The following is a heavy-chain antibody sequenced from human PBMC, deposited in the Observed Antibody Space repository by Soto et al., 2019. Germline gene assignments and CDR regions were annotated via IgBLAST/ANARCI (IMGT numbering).Heavy chain of an antibody. Sequence: QVLLVQSGAEVKKPGASVKVSCKASGYTFTSYDINWVRQAAGQGLEWMGWMNPSSGNKAYAQNFHDRVTMTKNNSSNTAYIELTSLRSEDTAAYYCARGGVSRGAFDIWGQGTMDTVTS. V-gene: IGHV1-8*01. CDR2: MNPSSGNK. J-gene: IGHJ3*02. CDR3: ARGGVSRGAFDI. CDR1: GYTFTSYD.